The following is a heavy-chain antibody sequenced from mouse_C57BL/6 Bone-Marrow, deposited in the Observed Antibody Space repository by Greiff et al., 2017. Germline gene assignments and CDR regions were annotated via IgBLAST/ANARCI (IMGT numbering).Heavy chain of an antibody. CDR2: IDPSDSYT. D-gene: IGHD2-2*01. CDR3: AREKLWLRRVGYSFDY. V-gene: IGHV1-69*01. J-gene: IGHJ2*01. Sequence: QVQLQQPGAELVMPGASVKLSCKASGYTFTSYWMHWVKQRPGQGLEWIGEIDPSDSYTNYNQKFKGKSTLTVDKSSSTASMQLSSLTSEDSAVYYCAREKLWLRRVGYSFDYWGQGTTLTVSA. CDR1: GYTFTSYW.